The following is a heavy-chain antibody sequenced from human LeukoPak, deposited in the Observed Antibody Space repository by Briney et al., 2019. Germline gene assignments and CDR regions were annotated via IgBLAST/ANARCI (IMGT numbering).Heavy chain of an antibody. CDR2: IIPIFGTA. D-gene: IGHD2-15*01. Sequence: SVKVSCKASGGTFSSYAISWVRQAPGQGLEWMGGIIPIFGTANYAQKFQGRVTITTDESTSTAYMELSSLRSEDTAVYYCASRGGCGGGCYSGFDYGDYDPPYYFDYWGQGTLVTVSS. V-gene: IGHV1-69*05. CDR1: GGTFSSYA. CDR3: ASRGGCGGGCYSGFDYGDYDPPYYFDY. J-gene: IGHJ4*02.